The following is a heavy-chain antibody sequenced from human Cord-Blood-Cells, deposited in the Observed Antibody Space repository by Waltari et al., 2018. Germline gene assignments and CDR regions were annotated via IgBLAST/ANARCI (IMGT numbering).Heavy chain of an antibody. Sequence: KKPGASVKVSCKASGYTFTSYGISWVRQAPGQGLEWMGWISAYNGNTNYAQKLQGRVTMTTDTSTSTAYMELRSLRSDDTAVYYCARVSGDIVVVPAAANWFDPWGQGTLVTVSS. V-gene: IGHV1-18*04. D-gene: IGHD2-2*01. CDR1: GYTFTSYG. CDR3: ARVSGDIVVVPAAANWFDP. J-gene: IGHJ5*02. CDR2: ISAYNGNT.